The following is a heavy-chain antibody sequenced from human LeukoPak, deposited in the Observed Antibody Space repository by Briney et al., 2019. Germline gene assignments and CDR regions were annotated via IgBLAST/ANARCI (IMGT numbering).Heavy chain of an antibody. D-gene: IGHD6-6*01. J-gene: IGHJ3*02. Sequence: GGSLRLSCAASGFTFSSYGMHWVRQAPSKGLEWVAFIRYDGSNKYYADSVKGRFTISRDNSKNTLYLQMNSLRAEDTAVYYCAKDQLPLLPQDDAFDIWGQGTMVTVSS. CDR2: IRYDGSNK. CDR1: GFTFSSYG. V-gene: IGHV3-30*02. CDR3: AKDQLPLLPQDDAFDI.